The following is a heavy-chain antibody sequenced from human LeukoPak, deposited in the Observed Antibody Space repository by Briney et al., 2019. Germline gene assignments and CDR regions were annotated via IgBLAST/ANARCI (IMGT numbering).Heavy chain of an antibody. CDR2: INLNSGDT. D-gene: IGHD3-16*01. CDR1: GYTFTADH. V-gene: IGHV1-2*02. Sequence: ASVKVSCKASGYTFTADHIHWVRQAPGQGLEWMGWINLNSGDTNPAQKFQGRVAMTRATSISTAFMELRRLRSDDTAVYYCARGIWGMDVWGQGTTVTVSS. CDR3: ARGIWGMDV. J-gene: IGHJ6*02.